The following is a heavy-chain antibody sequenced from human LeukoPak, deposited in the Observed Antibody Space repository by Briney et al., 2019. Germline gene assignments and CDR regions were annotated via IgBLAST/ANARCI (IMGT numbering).Heavy chain of an antibody. CDR2: INHTGST. D-gene: IGHD1-26*01. Sequence: SETLSLTCAVYGGSFSGYYWSWIRQPPGKGLECIGEINHTGSTNYNPSLKSRVTISVDTSKKQFSLRLSSVTAADTAVYFCAGLGVGADYHFDSWGQGTLVTVSS. V-gene: IGHV4-34*01. CDR1: GGSFSGYY. CDR3: AGLGVGADYHFDS. J-gene: IGHJ4*02.